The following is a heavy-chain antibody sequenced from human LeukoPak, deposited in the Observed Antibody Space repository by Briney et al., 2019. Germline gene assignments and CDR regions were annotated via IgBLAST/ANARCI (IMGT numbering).Heavy chain of an antibody. V-gene: IGHV1-69*13. CDR3: ARVGGVATANFDY. CDR2: IIPIFGTA. CDR1: GGTFISYA. J-gene: IGHJ4*02. D-gene: IGHD5-12*01. Sequence: ASVKVSCKASGGTFISYAISWVRQAPGQGLEWMGGIIPIFGTANYAQKFQGRVTITADESTSTAYMELSSLRSEDTAVYYCARVGGVATANFDYWGQGTLVTASS.